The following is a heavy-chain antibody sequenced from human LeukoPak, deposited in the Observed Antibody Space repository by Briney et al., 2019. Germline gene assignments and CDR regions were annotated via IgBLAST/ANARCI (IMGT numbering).Heavy chain of an antibody. CDR1: GFTFSSYA. D-gene: IGHD1-26*01. J-gene: IGHJ3*02. CDR2: ISYDGSNK. V-gene: IGHV3-30-3*01. CDR3: ARAKVGAFDI. Sequence: QPGGSLSFSSAASGFTFSSYAMHWLRQAPGKGLKGVAVISYDGSNKYYADSVKGRFTISRDNSKNTLYLQMNSLRAEDTAVYYCARAKVGAFDIWGQGTMVTVSS.